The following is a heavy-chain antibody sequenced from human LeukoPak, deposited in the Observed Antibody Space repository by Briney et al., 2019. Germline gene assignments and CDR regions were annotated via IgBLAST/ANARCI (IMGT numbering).Heavy chain of an antibody. D-gene: IGHD3-22*01. CDR2: ISSSSSYI. Sequence: GGSLRLSCVASGFTFSSYSMKWVRQAPGKGLEWVSSISSSSSYIYYADSVKGRFTISRDNAKNSLYLQMNSLRAEDTAVYYCARDEVGYDSSGYTVDWFDPWGQGTLVTVSS. J-gene: IGHJ5*02. CDR3: ARDEVGYDSSGYTVDWFDP. CDR1: GFTFSSYS. V-gene: IGHV3-21*01.